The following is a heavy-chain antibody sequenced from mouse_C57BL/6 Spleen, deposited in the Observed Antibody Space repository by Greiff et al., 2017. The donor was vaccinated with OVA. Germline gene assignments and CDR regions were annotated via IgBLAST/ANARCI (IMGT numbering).Heavy chain of an antibody. D-gene: IGHD1-1*01. CDR3: AREDYYGSSYDYFDY. Sequence: EVQLQQSGPELVKPGASVKISCKASGYTFTDYYMNWVKQSHGKSLEWIGDINPNNGGTSYNQKFKGKATLTVDKSSSTAYMELRSLTSEDSAVYYCAREDYYGSSYDYFDYWGQGTTLTVSS. CDR1: GYTFTDYY. CDR2: INPNNGGT. V-gene: IGHV1-26*01. J-gene: IGHJ2*01.